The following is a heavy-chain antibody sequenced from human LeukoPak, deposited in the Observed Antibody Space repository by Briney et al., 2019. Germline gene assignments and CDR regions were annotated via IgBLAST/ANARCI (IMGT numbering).Heavy chain of an antibody. Sequence: ASVKVFCKASGYTFTSYGISWVRQAPGQGLEWMGWISAYNGNTNYAQKLQGRVTMTTDTSTSTAYMELRSLRSDDTAVYYCARGYCTSGVCYLDYWGQGTLVTVSS. D-gene: IGHD2-8*01. CDR1: GYTFTSYG. CDR2: ISAYNGNT. CDR3: ARGYCTSGVCYLDY. V-gene: IGHV1-18*01. J-gene: IGHJ4*02.